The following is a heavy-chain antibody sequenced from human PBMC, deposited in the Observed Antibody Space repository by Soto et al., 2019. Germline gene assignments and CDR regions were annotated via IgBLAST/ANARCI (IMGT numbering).Heavy chain of an antibody. CDR1: GFTFSSYA. D-gene: IGHD2-15*01. CDR2: ISGSGGST. J-gene: IGHJ4*02. Sequence: GGSLRLSCAASGFTFSSYAMSWVRQAPGKGLEWVSAISGSGGSTYYADSVKGRFTISRDNSKNTLYLQMNSLRAEDTAVYYCAKDPAKVVVAATSDYWGQGTLVTVSS. CDR3: AKDPAKVVVAATSDY. V-gene: IGHV3-23*01.